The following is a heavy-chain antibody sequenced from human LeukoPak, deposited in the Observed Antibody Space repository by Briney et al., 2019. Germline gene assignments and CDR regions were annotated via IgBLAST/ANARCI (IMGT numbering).Heavy chain of an antibody. J-gene: IGHJ4*02. CDR3: TTSTYSPSSFDY. Sequence: PGGSLRLSCAASGFTFSNAWMSWVRQAPGKGLEWVGRIKSKTDGGTTDYAAPVKGRLTISRDDSKNTLYLQMNSLKTEDTAVHYCTTSTYSPSSFDYWGQGTLVTVSS. CDR2: IKSKTDGGTT. CDR1: GFTFSNAW. V-gene: IGHV3-15*01. D-gene: IGHD2-15*01.